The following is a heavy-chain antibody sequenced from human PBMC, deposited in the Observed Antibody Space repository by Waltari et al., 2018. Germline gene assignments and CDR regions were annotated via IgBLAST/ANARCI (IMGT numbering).Heavy chain of an antibody. Sequence: EVQLVESGGGLVKPGGSLRLSCAASGFTFSSYSMNWVRQAPGKGLEWVSSISSSSSYIYYADSVKGRFTISRDNAKNSLYLQMYILRAEDTAVYYCASFLVAGSYYNEEYAFDIWGQGTMVTVSS. J-gene: IGHJ3*02. CDR1: GFTFSSYS. D-gene: IGHD3-10*01. CDR2: ISSSSSYI. V-gene: IGHV3-21*01. CDR3: ASFLVAGSYYNEEYAFDI.